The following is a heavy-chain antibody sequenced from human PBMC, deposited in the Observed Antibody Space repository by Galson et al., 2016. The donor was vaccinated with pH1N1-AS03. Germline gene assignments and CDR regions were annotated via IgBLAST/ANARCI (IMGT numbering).Heavy chain of an antibody. D-gene: IGHD2-8*01. CDR3: FEINNG. V-gene: IGHV3-48*03. CDR1: GFTFGDFE. Sequence: SLRLSCAASGFTFGDFEMNWIRQAPGKGLEWVAYISSSGDTIKYGDSVKGRFTISRDTVKDSLYLQMNSLRAEDTAVYYCFEINNGGGQGTLVTVSS. J-gene: IGHJ4*02. CDR2: ISSSGDTI.